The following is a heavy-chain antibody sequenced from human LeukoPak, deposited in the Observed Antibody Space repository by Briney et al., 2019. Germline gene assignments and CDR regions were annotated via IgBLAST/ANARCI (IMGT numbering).Heavy chain of an antibody. CDR1: GFTFSNYD. CDR2: ISGST. D-gene: IGHD2-21*02. J-gene: IGHJ3*02. Sequence: GGTLRLSCAASGFTFSNYDMSWVRQAPGKGLEWVSAISGSTYDVDSVKGRFTISRDNSKNTLYLEMNSLRAEDTAVYYCAKLGVTDAFDIWGQGTMVTVSS. V-gene: IGHV3-23*01. CDR3: AKLGVTDAFDI.